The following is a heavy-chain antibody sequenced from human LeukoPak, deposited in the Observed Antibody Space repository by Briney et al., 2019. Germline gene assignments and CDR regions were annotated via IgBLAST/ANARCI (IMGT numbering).Heavy chain of an antibody. CDR2: INPNIGDT. J-gene: IGHJ4*02. CDR3: ARGHSSGWYGATKGGSKQYYFDY. V-gene: IGHV1-18*04. CDR1: GYTFTGYY. Sequence: ASVKVSCKASGYTFTGYYIHWVRQAPGQGLEWMGWINPNIGDTNYAQKLQGRVTMTTDTSTSTAYMELRSLRSDDTAVYYCARGHSSGWYGATKGGSKQYYFDYWGQGTLVTVSS. D-gene: IGHD6-19*01.